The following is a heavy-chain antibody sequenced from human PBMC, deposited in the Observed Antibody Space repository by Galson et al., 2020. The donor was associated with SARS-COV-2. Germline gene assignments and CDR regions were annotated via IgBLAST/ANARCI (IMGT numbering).Heavy chain of an antibody. CDR2: FDPEDGET. J-gene: IGHJ5*02. Sequence: GASVKVSCKVSGYTLTELSMHWVRQAPGKGLEWMGGFDPEDGETIYAQKFQGRVTMTEDTSTDTAYMELSSLRSEDTAVYYCATGPPIVGATHNRFDPWGQGTLVTVSS. V-gene: IGHV1-24*01. CDR1: GYTLTELS. CDR3: ATGPPIVGATHNRFDP. D-gene: IGHD1-26*01.